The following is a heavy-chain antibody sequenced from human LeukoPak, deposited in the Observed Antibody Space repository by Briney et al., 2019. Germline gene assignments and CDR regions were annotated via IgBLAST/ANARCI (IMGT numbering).Heavy chain of an antibody. Sequence: SETLSLTCAVYGGSFSGYYWSWIRQPPGKGLEWIGEINHSGSTNYNPSLKSRVTISVDTSKNQFSLKLSSVTAADTAVYYCARNLNWVDPWGQGTLVTVSS. J-gene: IGHJ5*02. CDR2: INHSGST. CDR3: ARNLNWVDP. V-gene: IGHV4-34*01. CDR1: GGSFSGYY.